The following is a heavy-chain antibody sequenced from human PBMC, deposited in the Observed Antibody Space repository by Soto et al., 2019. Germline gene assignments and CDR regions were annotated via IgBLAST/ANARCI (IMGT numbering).Heavy chain of an antibody. CDR2: ISYDGSNK. Sequence: QVQLVESGGGVVQPGGSLRVTCAASGFTFRSYGMHWVRQAPGKGLEWVAAISYDGSNKYYADSVKGRFTVSRDNSENTLPLEMNSLTIEDTAVYYCARLLREGILRATTPLGYWGQGTRVTVSS. D-gene: IGHD1-26*01. CDR1: GFTFRSYG. CDR3: ARLLREGILRATTPLGY. V-gene: IGHV3-30*03. J-gene: IGHJ4*02.